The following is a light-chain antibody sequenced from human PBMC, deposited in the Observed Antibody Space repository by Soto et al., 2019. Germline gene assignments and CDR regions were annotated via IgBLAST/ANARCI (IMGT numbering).Light chain of an antibody. Sequence: EIVMTQSPDTLFVSLVEVATLYCTSIQSVSSHLAWYQHKPGQAPRLLIYGASTRASGIPARFSGSGSETDFTLTISSLQSEDSAVYYCQQYHNWPPITCGQGTRLEIK. CDR1: QSVSSH. J-gene: IGKJ5*01. V-gene: IGKV3-15*01. CDR3: QQYHNWPPIT. CDR2: GAS.